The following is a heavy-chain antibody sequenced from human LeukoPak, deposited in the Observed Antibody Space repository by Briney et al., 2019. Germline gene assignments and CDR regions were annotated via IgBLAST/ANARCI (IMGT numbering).Heavy chain of an antibody. V-gene: IGHV3-48*01. CDR1: GFTFSSYS. Sequence: GGSLRLSCAASGFTFSSYSMNWVRQAPGKGLEWVSYISSSSNTIYYADSVKGRFTISRDNAKNSLYLQMNSLRAEDTAVYYSARVGIQLCVDYWGQGTLVTVSS. J-gene: IGHJ4*02. D-gene: IGHD5-18*01. CDR3: ARVGIQLCVDY. CDR2: ISSSSNTI.